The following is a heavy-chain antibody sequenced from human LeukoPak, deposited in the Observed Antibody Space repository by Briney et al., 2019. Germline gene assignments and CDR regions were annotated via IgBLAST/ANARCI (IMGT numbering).Heavy chain of an antibody. CDR1: GASISSYY. Sequence: SETLSLTCTVSGASISSYYWSWIRQPPGKGLEWIGYIYHSGSTNYNPSLKSRVTISVDTSKNQLSLKLSSVTAADTAVYYCARVKGSSVWYDAFDIWGQGTMVTVSS. J-gene: IGHJ3*02. D-gene: IGHD6-19*01. V-gene: IGHV4-59*01. CDR2: IYHSGST. CDR3: ARVKGSSVWYDAFDI.